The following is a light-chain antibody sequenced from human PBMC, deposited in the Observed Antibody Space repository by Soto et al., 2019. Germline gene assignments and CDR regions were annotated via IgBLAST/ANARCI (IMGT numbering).Light chain of an antibody. V-gene: IGKV3-20*01. Sequence: EIVLTKSPGTLSLSPEARATLSCRVSQRISSSLVAWQQQKRGGAHRLLIYAASSRGTGIPERFGGSGCGTYLTLTISMMEAEDCTLYCRQAYGCWPRTFGQRTKV. CDR3: QAYGCWPRT. CDR2: AAS. J-gene: IGKJ1*01. CDR1: QRISSSL.